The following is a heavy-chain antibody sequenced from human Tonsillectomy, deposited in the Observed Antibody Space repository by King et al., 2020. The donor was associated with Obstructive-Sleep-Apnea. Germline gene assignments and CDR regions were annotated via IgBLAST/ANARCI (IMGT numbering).Heavy chain of an antibody. D-gene: IGHD3-9*01. J-gene: IGHJ6*02. CDR2: ISSSRSYI. CDR1: GFNFSTYS. Sequence: VQLVESGGGLVKPGGSLRLSCVASGFNFSTYSMNWVRQAPGKGLEWVSSISSSRSYIYDADSVKGRITISRDNAKNSLYLQMNSLRAEDTAVYYCARGDYDIWTGYYNVEPYYYYYGMDVWGQGTTVTVSS. CDR3: ARGDYDIWTGYYNVEPYYYYYGMDV. V-gene: IGHV3-21*01.